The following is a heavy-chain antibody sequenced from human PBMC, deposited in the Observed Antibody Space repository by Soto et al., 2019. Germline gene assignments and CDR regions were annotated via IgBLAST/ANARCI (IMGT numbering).Heavy chain of an antibody. V-gene: IGHV1-69*02. J-gene: IGHJ4*02. CDR3: ARGPLVVLNYFES. Sequence: QVQLVQSGTEVKKPGSSVKVSCKASGGTFRNYPINWVRQAPGQGLEWMGSIFPLTDIPDYAQNFQARLTISADKSTSTAYTELSSLPSDDTAMYFCARGPLVVLNYFESWGQGTLVTVSS. CDR2: IFPLTDIP. CDR1: GGTFRNYP.